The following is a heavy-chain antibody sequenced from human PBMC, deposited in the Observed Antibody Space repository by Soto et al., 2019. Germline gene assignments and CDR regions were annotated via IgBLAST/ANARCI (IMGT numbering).Heavy chain of an antibody. V-gene: IGHV1-2*02. J-gene: IGHJ6*02. D-gene: IGHD2-2*02. CDR1: GYTITGYY. CDR3: AILPGAYCSSTSCYTDYYYGMDV. Sequence: SVEVSCRASGYTITGYYMDWVRQAPGQGLEWMGWINPNSGGTNYAQKFQGRVTMTRDTSISTAYMELSRLRSDDTAVYYCAILPGAYCSSTSCYTDYYYGMDVWGQGTTVAVS. CDR2: INPNSGGT.